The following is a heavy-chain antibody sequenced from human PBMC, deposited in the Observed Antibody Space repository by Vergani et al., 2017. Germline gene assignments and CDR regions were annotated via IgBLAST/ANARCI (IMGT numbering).Heavy chain of an antibody. CDR1: GSTFSSYA. Sequence: QVQLVQSGAEVKKPGSSVKVSCQASGSTFSSYAINWVRQAPGQGLEWMGGIIPIFGTAKYAQNFQGRVTITADESTNTASMDLSSLRSEDTAVYLCARGIVYSAMVGYYYYMDVWGKGTTVTVSS. J-gene: IGHJ6*03. CDR3: ARGIVYSAMVGYYYYMDV. CDR2: IIPIFGTA. D-gene: IGHD5-18*01. V-gene: IGHV1-69*01.